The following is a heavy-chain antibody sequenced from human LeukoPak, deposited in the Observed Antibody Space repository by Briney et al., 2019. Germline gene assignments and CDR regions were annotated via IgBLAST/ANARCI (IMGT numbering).Heavy chain of an antibody. CDR3: ARDREYYYDSSGYYVSDYYFDY. CDR2: ISSSGSTI. Sequence: GGSLRLSCAASGFTFSSYEMNWVRQAPGKGLEWVSYISSSGSTIYYADSVKGRFTISRDNAKNSLYLQMNSLRAEDTAVYYCARDREYYYDSSGYYVSDYYFDYWGQGTLVTVSS. D-gene: IGHD3-22*01. J-gene: IGHJ4*02. V-gene: IGHV3-48*03. CDR1: GFTFSSYE.